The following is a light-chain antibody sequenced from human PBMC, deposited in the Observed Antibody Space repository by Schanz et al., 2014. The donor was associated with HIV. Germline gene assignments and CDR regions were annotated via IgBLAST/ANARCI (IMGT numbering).Light chain of an antibody. CDR3: QQRSTWPYT. CDR2: DAS. CDR1: QSVGSN. Sequence: EIVLTQSPATLSLSPGEGVTLSCRASQSVGSNLAWYQHKPAQAPRLLISDASRRATGIPARFSGSGSGTDFTLTISGLEPEDFAVYYCQQRSTWPYTFGQGTKLEIK. J-gene: IGKJ2*01. V-gene: IGKV3-11*01.